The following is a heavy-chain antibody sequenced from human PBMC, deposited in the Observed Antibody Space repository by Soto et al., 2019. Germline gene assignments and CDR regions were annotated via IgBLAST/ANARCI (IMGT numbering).Heavy chain of an antibody. CDR1: GGSISRSSYY. Sequence: QLQLQESGPGLVKPSETLSLTCTVSGGSISRSSYYWGWIRQPPGKGLEWIGSIYYSGSTYYNPSLKSRVTISVDTSKNQFSLKLSSVTAADTAVYYCARRSLREYRSSSRARPAFDYWGQGTLVTVSS. J-gene: IGHJ4*02. CDR3: ARRSLREYRSSSRARPAFDY. D-gene: IGHD6-6*01. V-gene: IGHV4-39*01. CDR2: IYYSGST.